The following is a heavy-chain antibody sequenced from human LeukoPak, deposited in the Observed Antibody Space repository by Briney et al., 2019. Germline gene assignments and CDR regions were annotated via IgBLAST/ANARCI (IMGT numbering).Heavy chain of an antibody. J-gene: IGHJ4*02. CDR2: INHSGST. D-gene: IGHD5-18*01. CDR1: GGSFSGYY. Sequence: SETLSLTCAVYGGSFSGYYWSWIRQPPGKGLEWIGEINHSGSTNYNPSLKSRVTISVDTSKNQFSLKLSPVTAADTAVYYCATAQSIGYSYGYGKYYFDYWGQGTLVTVSS. CDR3: ATAQSIGYSYGYGKYYFDY. V-gene: IGHV4-34*01.